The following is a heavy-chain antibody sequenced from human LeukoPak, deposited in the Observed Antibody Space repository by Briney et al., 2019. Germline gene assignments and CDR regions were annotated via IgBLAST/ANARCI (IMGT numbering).Heavy chain of an antibody. D-gene: IGHD2-2*01. CDR2: INHSGST. J-gene: IGHJ6*02. CDR1: GGSFSGYY. CDR3: ARGFVVPAAMYYYYGMDV. Sequence: SETLSLTCAVYGGSFSGYYWSWIRQPPGKGLEWIGEINHSGSTNYNPSLKSRVTISVDTSKNQFSLKLSSVTAADTAVYYCARGFVVPAAMYYYYGMDVWGQGTTVTLSS. V-gene: IGHV4-34*01.